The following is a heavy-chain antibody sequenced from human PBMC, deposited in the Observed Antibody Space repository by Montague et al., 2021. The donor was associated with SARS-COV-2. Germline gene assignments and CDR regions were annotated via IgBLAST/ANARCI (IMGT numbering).Heavy chain of an antibody. Sequence: SETLSLTCTVSGGSVSSSPYYWGWIRQPPGRGLEWVGSISYSGRTXFXXXXKXRLTISVDSSENQFSLRLSSVTAADTAVYYCASSYYYGSGTYVYNYYMDVGGKGTTVTVSS. J-gene: IGHJ6*03. V-gene: IGHV4-39*01. CDR2: ISYSGRT. CDR3: ASSYYYGSGTYVYNYYMDV. CDR1: GGSVSSSPYY. D-gene: IGHD3-10*01.